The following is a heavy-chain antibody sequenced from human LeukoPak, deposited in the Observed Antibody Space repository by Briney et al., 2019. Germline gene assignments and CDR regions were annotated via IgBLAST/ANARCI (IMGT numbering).Heavy chain of an antibody. J-gene: IGHJ6*02. CDR2: IYYSGST. CDR3: ARVSFPPTYYDFWSGYYTGFMDV. D-gene: IGHD3-3*01. V-gene: IGHV4-30-4*01. CDR1: GGSISSGDYY. Sequence: PSETLSLTCTVSGGSISSGDYYWSWIRQPPGRGLEWIGYIYYSGSTYHNPSLKSRVTISVDTSKNQFSLKLSSVTAADTAVYYCARVSFPPTYYDFWSGYYTGFMDVWGQGTTVTVSS.